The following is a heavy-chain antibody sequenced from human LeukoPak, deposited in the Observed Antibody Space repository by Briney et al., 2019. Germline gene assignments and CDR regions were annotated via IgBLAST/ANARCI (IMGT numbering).Heavy chain of an antibody. Sequence: GGSLRLSCSTSGFPFSDAWISWVRQAPGEWLEWVGRIESKTDSGTTEYAAPVKGRFTISRDDSKNTLYLQMNSLKTEDTAVYYCTRDEGDDYFDNWGQGTLVTVSS. CDR3: TRDEGDDYFDN. V-gene: IGHV3-15*04. CDR1: GFPFSDAW. D-gene: IGHD3-16*01. J-gene: IGHJ4*02. CDR2: IESKTDSGTT.